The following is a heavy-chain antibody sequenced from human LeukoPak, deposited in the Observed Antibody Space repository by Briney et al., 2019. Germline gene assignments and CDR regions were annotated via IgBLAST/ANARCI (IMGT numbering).Heavy chain of an antibody. CDR2: IKSKTDGGTT. D-gene: IGHD5-18*01. Sequence: PGGSLRLSCAASGFTFSNAWMSWVRQAPGKGLGWVGRIKSKTDGGTTDYAAPVKGRFTISRDDSKNTLYLQMNSLKTEDTAVYYCTTHRIQLWLFRDYFDYWGQGTLVTVSS. CDR1: GFTFSNAW. V-gene: IGHV3-15*01. J-gene: IGHJ4*02. CDR3: TTHRIQLWLFRDYFDY.